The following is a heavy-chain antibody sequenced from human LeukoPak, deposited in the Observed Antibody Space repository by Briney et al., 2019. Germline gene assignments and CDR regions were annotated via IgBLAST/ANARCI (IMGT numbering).Heavy chain of an antibody. Sequence: SETLSLTCTVSGGSISSSSYYWGWIRQPPGKGLEWIGSIYYSGSTYYNPSPKSRVTISVDTSKNQFSLKLSSVTAADTAVYYCARTDGGYSYGFDAFDIWGQGTMVTVSS. V-gene: IGHV4-39*01. D-gene: IGHD5-18*01. CDR3: ARTDGGYSYGFDAFDI. CDR2: IYYSGST. CDR1: GGSISSSSYY. J-gene: IGHJ3*02.